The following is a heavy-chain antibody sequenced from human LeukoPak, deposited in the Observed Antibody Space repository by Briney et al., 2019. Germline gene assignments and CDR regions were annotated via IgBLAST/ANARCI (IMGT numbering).Heavy chain of an antibody. CDR2: IYYSGST. V-gene: IGHV4-59*08. J-gene: IGHJ1*01. CDR3: ARHPLPVDYFQH. Sequence: SETLSLTCTVSGGSISSYYWSWIRQPPGKGLEWIGYIYYSGSTNYNPSLKSRVTISVDTSKNQFSLKFSSVTAADTAVYYCARHPLPVDYFQHWGQGTLVTVSS. D-gene: IGHD4-23*01. CDR1: GGSISSYY.